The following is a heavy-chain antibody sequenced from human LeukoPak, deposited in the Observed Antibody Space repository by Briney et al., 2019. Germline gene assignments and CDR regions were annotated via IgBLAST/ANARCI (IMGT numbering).Heavy chain of an antibody. D-gene: IGHD3-22*01. CDR1: GFTFSSYS. V-gene: IGHV3-21*04. CDR2: ISSSSSYI. CDR3: AKDEPLPPYYYDSSGYYYSSAFDI. J-gene: IGHJ3*02. Sequence: GGSLRLSCAASGFTFSSYSMNWVRQAPGKGLEWVSSISSSSSYIYYADSVKGRFTISRDNAKNSLYLQMNSLRAEDTAVYYCAKDEPLPPYYYDSSGYYYSSAFDIWGQGTMVTVSS.